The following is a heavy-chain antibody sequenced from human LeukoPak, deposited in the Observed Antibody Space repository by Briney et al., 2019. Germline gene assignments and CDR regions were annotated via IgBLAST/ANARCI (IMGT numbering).Heavy chain of an antibody. D-gene: IGHD1-26*01. J-gene: IGHJ4*02. CDR1: GGSISSISYY. Sequence: PSETLSLTCTVSGGSISSISYYWGWIRQPPGKGLEWIGSIYYSGSTYYNPSLKSRVTISVDTSKNQFSLKLSSVTAADTAVYYCARHSPVGIYYFDYWGQGTLVTVSS. CDR3: ARHSPVGIYYFDY. V-gene: IGHV4-39*01. CDR2: IYYSGST.